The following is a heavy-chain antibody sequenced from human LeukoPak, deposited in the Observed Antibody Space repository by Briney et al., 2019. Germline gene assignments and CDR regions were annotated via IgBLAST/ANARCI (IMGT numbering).Heavy chain of an antibody. Sequence: ASVKVSCKASGYTFTSYDINWVRQAAGQGLEWMGWMNPNIGNTGYAQEFQGRVTMTRNTSISTAYMELSSLRAEDTAVYFCARGRGVGATTVQLFDYWGQGTLVTVSS. CDR3: ARGRGVGATTVQLFDY. CDR1: GYTFTSYD. J-gene: IGHJ4*02. D-gene: IGHD1-26*01. CDR2: MNPNIGNT. V-gene: IGHV1-8*01.